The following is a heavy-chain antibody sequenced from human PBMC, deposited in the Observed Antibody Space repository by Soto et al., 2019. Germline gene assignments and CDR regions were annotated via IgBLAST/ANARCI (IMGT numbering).Heavy chain of an antibody. CDR1: GGSISSGDYY. V-gene: IGHV4-30-4*01. D-gene: IGHD3-22*01. Sequence: PSETLSLTCTVSGGSISSGDYYWSWIRQPPGKGLEWIGYIYYSGSTYYNPSIKSRVTISVDTSKNQFSLKLSSVTAAVTAVYYCARELTYASGYYDSSGDTNPIDAFDIWGQGTMVT. J-gene: IGHJ3*02. CDR3: ARELTYASGYYDSSGDTNPIDAFDI. CDR2: IYYSGST.